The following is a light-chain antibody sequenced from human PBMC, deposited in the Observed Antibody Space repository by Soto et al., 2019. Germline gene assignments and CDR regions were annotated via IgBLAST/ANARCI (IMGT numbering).Light chain of an antibody. J-gene: IGKJ2*01. Sequence: DIVLTQSPGTLSLSPGERATLSCRASQSVSSKYLAWYQQKPGQAPRLLIHGASKRAPGIPDRFSGSGSGTEFTLTISSLQSEDFAVYFCQQYNDWPPETFGQGTRVEIK. CDR2: GAS. V-gene: IGKV3-15*01. CDR1: QSVSSKY. CDR3: QQYNDWPPET.